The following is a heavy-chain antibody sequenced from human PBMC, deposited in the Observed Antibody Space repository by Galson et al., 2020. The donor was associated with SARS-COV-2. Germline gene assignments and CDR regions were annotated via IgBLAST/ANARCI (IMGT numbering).Heavy chain of an antibody. D-gene: IGHD2-21*02. CDR2: IYPGDSDT. J-gene: IGHJ4*02. Sequence: GESLKISCKGSGYSFTSYWIGWVRQMPGKGLEWMGIIYPGDSDTRYSPSFQGQVTISADKSISTAYLQWSSLKASDTAMYYCARLKTRICGGDCYSSVDYWGQGTLVTVSS. CDR3: ARLKTRICGGDCYSSVDY. CDR1: GYSFTSYW. V-gene: IGHV5-51*01.